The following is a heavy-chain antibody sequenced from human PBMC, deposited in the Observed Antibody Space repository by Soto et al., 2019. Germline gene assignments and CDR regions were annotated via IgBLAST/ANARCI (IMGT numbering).Heavy chain of an antibody. CDR1: GFTFSHYY. V-gene: IGHV3-11*01. D-gene: IGHD3-10*01. CDR2: ISSSGNTM. CDR3: ARDRGLEDPRDASDI. J-gene: IGHJ3*02. Sequence: QVQLVESGGGLVKPGGSLRLSCAASGFTFSHYYLSWIRQAPGKGLEWVSYISSSGNTMFYVDSVKGRFSISRDNAKNSLFLQMNSLRADDTAVYYCARDRGLEDPRDASDIWGQGTMVTVSS.